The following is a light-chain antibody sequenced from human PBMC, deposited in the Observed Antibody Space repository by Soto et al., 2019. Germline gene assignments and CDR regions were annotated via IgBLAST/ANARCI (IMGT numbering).Light chain of an antibody. J-gene: IGKJ2*01. CDR2: GAS. Sequence: EIVLTQSPGTLSLSPGDRATLSCRASQSVNSNYLGWYQQKPGHAPRILIYGASSRASGVPDRFSGSGSGTDFTLTISRLEPEDFAVYYCHQFGVSPPYTFGQGTKLEI. V-gene: IGKV3-20*01. CDR3: HQFGVSPPYT. CDR1: QSVNSNY.